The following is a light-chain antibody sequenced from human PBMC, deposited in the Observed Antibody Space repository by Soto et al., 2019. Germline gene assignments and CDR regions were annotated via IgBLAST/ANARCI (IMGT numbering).Light chain of an antibody. V-gene: IGKV3-20*01. CDR3: QHYGDSPRT. CDR2: GAS. J-gene: IGKJ1*01. Sequence: EIVLTQSPGTLSLSPGERATLSCRASQSVSSSYLAWYQQKPGQAPRLLIYGASSRATGIPDRFSGSGSGPDFTVTISRLEPEDFAVYYCQHYGDSPRTFGQGTKEDI. CDR1: QSVSSSY.